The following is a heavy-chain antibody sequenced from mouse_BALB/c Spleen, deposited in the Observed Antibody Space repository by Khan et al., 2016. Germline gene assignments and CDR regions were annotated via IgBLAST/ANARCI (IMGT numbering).Heavy chain of an antibody. V-gene: IGHV1-4*01. CDR1: GYTFTSYT. Sequence: VQLQESGAELARPGASVKMSCKASGYTFTSYTMHWVKQRPGQGLEWIGYINPSSGYTKYYQKFKDKATLTADKSSSTAYMQLSSLTSEDTAVYYWARTDERWGQGTTLTVSS. CDR3: ARTDER. CDR2: INPSSGYT. J-gene: IGHJ2*01. D-gene: IGHD2-3*01.